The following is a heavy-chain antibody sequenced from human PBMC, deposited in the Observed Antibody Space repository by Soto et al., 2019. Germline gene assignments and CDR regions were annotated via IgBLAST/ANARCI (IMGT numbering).Heavy chain of an antibody. CDR1: GFTFESYG. CDR2: IIWDGGST. D-gene: IGHD1-7*01. V-gene: IGHV3-43D*04. J-gene: IGHJ6*02. Sequence: PXGSLRLSCIAAGFTFESYGMHWVRQAPGKGLEWVSLIIWDGGSTYYADSVKGRFTISRDNSKNSLYLQMNSLRAEDTALYYCAKDIRTGTNGYGMDVWGQGTTATVSS. CDR3: AKDIRTGTNGYGMDV.